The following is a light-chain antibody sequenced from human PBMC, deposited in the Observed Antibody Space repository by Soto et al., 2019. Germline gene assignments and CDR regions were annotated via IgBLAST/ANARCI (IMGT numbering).Light chain of an antibody. CDR2: KAS. CDR3: QQYNSYSPVT. J-gene: IGKJ1*01. CDR1: QSISSW. Sequence: DIQMTQSPSALSASVGDRVTITCRASQSISSWLAWYQQKPGKAPKLLIYKASSLESGVPSRFSGSGSGTEFTLIISSLQPDDFATYYCQQYNSYSPVTFGQGTKV. V-gene: IGKV1-5*03.